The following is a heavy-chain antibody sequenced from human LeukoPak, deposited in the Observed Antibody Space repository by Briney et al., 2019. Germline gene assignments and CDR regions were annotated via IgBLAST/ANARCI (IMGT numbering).Heavy chain of an antibody. J-gene: IGHJ4*02. CDR2: ISGSGGRT. CDR1: GFTFSSYW. CDR3: AKDRPLYSSGWYYFDY. D-gene: IGHD6-19*01. V-gene: IGHV3-23*01. Sequence: GGSLRLSCAASGFTFSSYWMHWVRQAPGKGLEWVSAISGSGGRTYYADSVKGRFTISRDNSKNTLYLQMNSLRAEDTAVYYCAKDRPLYSSGWYYFDYWGQGTLVTVSS.